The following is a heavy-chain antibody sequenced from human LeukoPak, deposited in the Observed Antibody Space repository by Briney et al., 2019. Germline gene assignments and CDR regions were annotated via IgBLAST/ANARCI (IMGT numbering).Heavy chain of an antibody. J-gene: IGHJ2*01. V-gene: IGHV4-30-4*08. CDR3: ARIYSSSSAAPDWYFDL. CDR2: IYYSGST. Sequence: SQTLSLTCTVSGGSISSGDYYWSWIRQPPGKGLEWIGYIYYSGSTYYNPSLKSRVTISVDTSKNQFSLKLSSVTAADTAVYYCARIYSSSSAAPDWYFDLWGRGTLVTVSS. CDR1: GGSISSGDYY. D-gene: IGHD6-6*01.